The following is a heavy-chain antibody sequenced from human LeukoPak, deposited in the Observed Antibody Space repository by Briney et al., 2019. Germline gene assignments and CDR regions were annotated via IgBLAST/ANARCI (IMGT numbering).Heavy chain of an antibody. J-gene: IGHJ4*02. CDR1: GFTFSASP. CDR2: TSHDEANK. D-gene: IGHD2/OR15-2a*01. Sequence: GGSLRLSCAASGFTFSASPMHWVRQALGKGLEWVAVTSHDEANKYYADSVKGRFTISRDNSKNTLYLQMNSLRPEDTAVYYCARDTFGSIDYWGQGILVTVSP. CDR3: ARDTFGSIDY. V-gene: IGHV3-30*01.